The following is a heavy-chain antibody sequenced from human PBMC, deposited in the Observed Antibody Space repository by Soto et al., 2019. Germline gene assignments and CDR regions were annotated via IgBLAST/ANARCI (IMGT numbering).Heavy chain of an antibody. CDR3: ARGIVGATGYYYYYYGMDV. D-gene: IGHD1-26*01. CDR1: GYTFTSCY. V-gene: IGHV1-46*01. J-gene: IGHJ6*02. Sequence: ASVKVSCKASGYTFTSCYIHWVRQAPGQGLEWMGIINPSNGATSYAQKFQGRVTITADKSTSTAYMELSSLRSEDTAVYYCARGIVGATGYYYYYYGMDVWGQGTTVTVSS. CDR2: INPSNGAT.